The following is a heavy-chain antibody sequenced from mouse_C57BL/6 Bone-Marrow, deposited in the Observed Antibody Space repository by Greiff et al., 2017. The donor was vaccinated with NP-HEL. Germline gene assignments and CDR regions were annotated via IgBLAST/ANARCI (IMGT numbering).Heavy chain of an antibody. CDR2: IHPTPCFT. CDR3: ARPLYYYGSSYDY. D-gene: IGHD1-1*01. V-gene: IGHV1-26*01. CDR1: FSPFPYSS. J-gene: IGHJ2*01. Sequence: EVQLPPSLPALVQPGSSVPLSCKASFSPFPYSSIPFFPPLPFPILSCIGDIHPTPCFTRCNQKFKGKATLTVDKSSSTAYMELRSLTSEDSAVYYCARPLYYYGSSYDYWGQGTTLTVSS.